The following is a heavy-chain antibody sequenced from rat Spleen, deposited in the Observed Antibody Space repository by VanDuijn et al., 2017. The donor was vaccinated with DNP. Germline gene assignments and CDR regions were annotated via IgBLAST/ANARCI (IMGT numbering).Heavy chain of an antibody. Sequence: EVLLQESGPGLVKPSQSLSLTCSVSGFSITNNFKWSWIRKFPGNKLEWMGYVTNAGSTHYNPSLRSRISITRDTSKNQFFLQLNSVTPEDTATYYCARWTRYFDYWGQGVMVTVSS. D-gene: IGHD1-4*01. J-gene: IGHJ2*01. CDR2: VTNAGST. CDR3: ARWTRYFDY. CDR1: GFSITNNFK. V-gene: IGHV3-3*01.